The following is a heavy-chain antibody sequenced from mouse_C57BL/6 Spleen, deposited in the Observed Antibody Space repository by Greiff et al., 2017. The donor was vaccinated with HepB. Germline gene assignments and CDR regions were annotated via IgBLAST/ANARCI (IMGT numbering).Heavy chain of an antibody. V-gene: IGHV1-50*01. CDR3: ARGGNYEAY. J-gene: IGHJ3*01. CDR1: GYTFTSYW. CDR2: IDPSDSYT. D-gene: IGHD2-1*01. Sequence: VKLQQPGAELVKPGASVKLSCKASGYTFTSYWMQWVKQRPGQGLEWIGEIDPSDSYTNYNQKFKGKATLTVDTSSSTAYMQLSSLTSEDSAVYYCARGGNYEAYWGQGTLVTVSA.